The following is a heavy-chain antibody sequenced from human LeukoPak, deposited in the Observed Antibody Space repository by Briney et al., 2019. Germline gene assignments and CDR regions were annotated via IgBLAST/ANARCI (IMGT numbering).Heavy chain of an antibody. D-gene: IGHD3-3*01. CDR2: ISGSGKYI. CDR3: AREPFWSGYYSNLHFDY. J-gene: IGHJ4*02. V-gene: IGHV3-21*01. Sequence: GGSLRLSCAASEFTFSSYNMKRVRQAPGKGLEWVSCISGSGKYIYYADSVKGRFTISRDNAKNSLYLQMNSLRAEDTAVYYCAREPFWSGYYSNLHFDYWGQGTLVTVSS. CDR1: EFTFSSYN.